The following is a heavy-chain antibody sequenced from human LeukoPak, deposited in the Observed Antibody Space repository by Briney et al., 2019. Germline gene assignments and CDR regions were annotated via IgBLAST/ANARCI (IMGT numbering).Heavy chain of an antibody. D-gene: IGHD5-18*01. CDR3: ARHTAMVIYFDY. Sequence: SETLSLTCTVSGGSISSSSYYWGWIRQPPGKGLEWIGSIYYSGSTYYNPSLKSRVTISVDTSKNQFSLKLSSVTAADTAVYYCARHTAMVIYFDYWGQGTLVTVSS. CDR1: GGSISSSSYY. V-gene: IGHV4-39*01. CDR2: IYYSGST. J-gene: IGHJ4*02.